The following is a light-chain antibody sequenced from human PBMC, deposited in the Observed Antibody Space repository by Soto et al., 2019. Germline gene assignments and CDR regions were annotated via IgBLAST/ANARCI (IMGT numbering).Light chain of an antibody. Sequence: EVVMTQSPASLSVSPGERAILSCRASQSVSSYLAWYQQKPGQAPRLLIYDASNRATGIPARFSGSGSGTDFTLTISSLEPEDFAVYYCQQRSNWITFGQGTRLEIK. CDR1: QSVSSY. CDR2: DAS. CDR3: QQRSNWIT. V-gene: IGKV3-11*01. J-gene: IGKJ5*01.